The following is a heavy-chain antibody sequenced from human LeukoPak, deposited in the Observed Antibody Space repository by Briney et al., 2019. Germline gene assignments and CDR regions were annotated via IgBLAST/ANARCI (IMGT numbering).Heavy chain of an antibody. J-gene: IGHJ6*03. CDR1: EFTFSTYW. D-gene: IGHD2-15*01. CDR3: ARDGGFYYMDV. V-gene: IGHV3-7*01. Sequence: GGSLRLSCAASEFTFSTYWMSWVSQAPGKGLEWVANIKQDGREKYYVDSVKGRFTISRDNAKNSLYLQMNSLRAEDTAVYYCARDGGFYYMDVWGKGTTVTVSS. CDR2: IKQDGREK.